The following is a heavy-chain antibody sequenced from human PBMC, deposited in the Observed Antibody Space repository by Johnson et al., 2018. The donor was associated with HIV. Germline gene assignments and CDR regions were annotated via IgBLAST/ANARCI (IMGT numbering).Heavy chain of an antibody. V-gene: IGHV3-48*03. CDR3: ARAPEVRGIDAFDI. Sequence: VQLVESGGGLVQPGRSLRLSCAASGFTFDDYAMHWVRQAPGKGLEWVSYITSSGGTVYYADSVKGRFTISRDNAKNSLYLQMNILTAEDTAVYYCARAPEVRGIDAFDIWGQGTMVTVS. CDR2: ITSSGGTV. CDR1: GFTFDDYA. D-gene: IGHD3-10*01. J-gene: IGHJ3*02.